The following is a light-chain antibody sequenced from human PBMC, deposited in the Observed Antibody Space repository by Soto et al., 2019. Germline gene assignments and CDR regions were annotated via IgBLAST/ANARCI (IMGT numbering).Light chain of an antibody. V-gene: IGKV1-5*03. J-gene: IGKJ1*01. CDR1: QTISSW. Sequence: DIQMTQSPSTLSGSVVDIVKINFRASQTISSWLAWYQQKPGKAPKLLIYKASTLKSGVPSRFSGSGSGTEFTLTISSLQPDDFATYYCQHYNSYSEAVGQGT. CDR3: QHYNSYSEA. CDR2: KAS.